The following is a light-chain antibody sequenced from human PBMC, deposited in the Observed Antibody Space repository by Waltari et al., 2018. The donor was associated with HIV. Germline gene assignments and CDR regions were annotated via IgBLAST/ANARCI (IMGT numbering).Light chain of an antibody. CDR1: QSVRSGY. V-gene: IGKV3-20*01. Sequence: EIVLPQSPGTLSLSPGERATLSCRASQSVRSGYLGWSQQKPGQAHRVIIYGVSSRATGIPDRFSGSGSGTDFTLTISRLEPEDFAVYYCQQYGNSPPYTFGQGTKLEIK. CDR2: GVS. CDR3: QQYGNSPPYT. J-gene: IGKJ2*01.